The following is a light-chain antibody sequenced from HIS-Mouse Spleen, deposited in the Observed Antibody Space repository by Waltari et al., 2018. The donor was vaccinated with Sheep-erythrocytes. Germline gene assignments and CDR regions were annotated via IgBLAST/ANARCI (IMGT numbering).Light chain of an antibody. CDR1: QGISSW. Sequence: DIQLTQSSSTLSAAVGDRVTITCRASQGISSWFAWHQQKPGKAPKLLIYKASSLESGVPSRFSGSGSGTEFTLTISSLQPDDFATYYCQQYNSYSWTFGQGTKVEIK. V-gene: IGKV1-5*03. CDR3: QQYNSYSWT. CDR2: KAS. J-gene: IGKJ1*01.